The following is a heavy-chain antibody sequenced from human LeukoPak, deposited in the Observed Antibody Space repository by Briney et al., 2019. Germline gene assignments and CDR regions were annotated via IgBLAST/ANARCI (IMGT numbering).Heavy chain of an antibody. CDR2: ISSSGGST. J-gene: IGHJ4*02. CDR3: AREVGPVDY. Sequence: GGSLRLSCAASGFTFSSYAMSWVRRAPGKGLEWVSSISSSGGSTYYAYSVKGRFTISRDNSKNTLYLQMNSLRAEDTAVYYCAREVGPVDYWGQGTLVTVSS. D-gene: IGHD1-26*01. CDR1: GFTFSSYA. V-gene: IGHV3-23*01.